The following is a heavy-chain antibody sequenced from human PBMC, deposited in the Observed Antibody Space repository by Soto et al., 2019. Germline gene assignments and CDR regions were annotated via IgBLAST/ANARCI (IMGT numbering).Heavy chain of an antibody. D-gene: IGHD2-2*01. CDR1: GFTFSSYW. J-gene: IGHJ5*02. V-gene: IGHV3-7*01. CDR3: ARDLGTADIVVVPAAMEFDP. Sequence: GGSLRLSCAASGFTFSSYWMSWVRQAPGKGLEWVANIKQDGSEKYYVDSVKGRFTISRDNAKNSLYLQMNSLRAEDTAVYYCARDLGTADIVVVPAAMEFDPWGQGTLVTVSS. CDR2: IKQDGSEK.